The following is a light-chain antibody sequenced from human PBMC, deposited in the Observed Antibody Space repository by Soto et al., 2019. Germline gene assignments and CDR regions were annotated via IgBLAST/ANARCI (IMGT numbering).Light chain of an antibody. J-gene: IGLJ1*01. CDR1: SSNIGNNA. CDR3: SAWDDSMNAYV. CDR2: YDD. V-gene: IGLV1-36*01. Sequence: QSVLTQPPSVSEAPRQRVTISCSGSSSNIGNNAVMCYQQQLPGKAPKLLIYYDDLLPSGVSDRFSASKSGTSASLAISGHHSEDEADYYCSAWDDSMNAYVFGTGTKVTVL.